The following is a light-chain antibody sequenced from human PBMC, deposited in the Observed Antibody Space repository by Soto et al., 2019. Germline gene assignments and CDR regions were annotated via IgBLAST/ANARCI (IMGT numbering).Light chain of an antibody. V-gene: IGLV2-14*01. CDR2: EVS. CDR3: SSFAGSRVLV. Sequence: QSALTQPASVSGSPGQSITISCTGTSSDVGAYNYVSWYQQHPGKPPKLIIYEVSDRPSGVSNRFSGSKSGKTASLTISGLQAEDEAVYYCSSFAGSRVLVLGGGTKLTVL. J-gene: IGLJ2*01. CDR1: SSDVGAYNY.